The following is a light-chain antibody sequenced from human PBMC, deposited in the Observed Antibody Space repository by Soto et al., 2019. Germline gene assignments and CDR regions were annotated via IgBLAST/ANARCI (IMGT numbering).Light chain of an antibody. CDR1: QSVISSY. J-gene: IGKJ2*01. CDR3: QRSGSPSYT. V-gene: IGKV3-20*01. Sequence: EIVLTQSPGTLSLSPGERATLSCKASQSVISSYLAWYQQKPGQAPRLLIYGASSRATGIPDRVSGSGSGTDVTLTASGLEPADFAVYYCQRSGSPSYTFGQGTKLE. CDR2: GAS.